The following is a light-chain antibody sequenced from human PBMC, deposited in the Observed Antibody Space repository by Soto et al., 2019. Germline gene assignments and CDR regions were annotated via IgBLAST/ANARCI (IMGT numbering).Light chain of an antibody. J-gene: IGKJ1*01. CDR2: AAS. CDR3: QQSYNTPWT. V-gene: IGKV1-39*01. CDR1: QSISNY. Sequence: DIQMTQSPSSLSASIGDRVTITCRSGQSISNYLSWYQQLPGKAPRLLMFAASTLRSGVSSRFSGSGSGTDFTLTISSLQPEDFATYYCQQSYNTPWTFGPGTKVEIK.